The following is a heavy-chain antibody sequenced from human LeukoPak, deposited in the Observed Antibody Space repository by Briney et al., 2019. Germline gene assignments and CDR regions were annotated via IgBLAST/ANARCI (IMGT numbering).Heavy chain of an antibody. D-gene: IGHD1-26*01. Sequence: ASVTVSCKASGYTFTSYAMHWVRQAPGQRLEWMGWINAGNGNTKYSQKFQGRVTITRDTSASTAYMELSSLRSEDTAVYYCARQGGGPYSGSHFDYWGQGTLVTVSS. CDR3: ARQGGGPYSGSHFDY. J-gene: IGHJ4*02. CDR2: INAGNGNT. CDR1: GYTFTSYA. V-gene: IGHV1-3*01.